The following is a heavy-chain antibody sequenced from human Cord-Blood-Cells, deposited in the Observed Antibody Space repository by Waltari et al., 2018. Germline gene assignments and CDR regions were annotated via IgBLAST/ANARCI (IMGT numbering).Heavy chain of an antibody. CDR1: GGSISSGSYY. CDR2: IYTSGST. CDR3: ARSYCSSTSCSFDY. J-gene: IGHJ4*02. D-gene: IGHD2-2*01. V-gene: IGHV4-61*09. Sequence: QVQLQESGPGLVKPSQTLSLTCTVSGGSISSGSYYWSWIRQPAGKGLEWIGYIYTSGSTNYNPSLKRRVTISVDTSKNQFSLKLSSVTAADTAVYYCARSYCSSTSCSFDYWGQGTLVTVSS.